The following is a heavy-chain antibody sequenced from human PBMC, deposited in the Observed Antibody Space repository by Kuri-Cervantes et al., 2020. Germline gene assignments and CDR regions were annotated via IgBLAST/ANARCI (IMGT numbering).Heavy chain of an antibody. D-gene: IGHD3-10*01. CDR2: IVGSADNT. V-gene: IGHV3-23*01. CDR1: GFIFNTYA. CDR3: ARRRTAGELFVDV. J-gene: IGHJ6*02. Sequence: GESLKISCAASGFIFNTYAMSWLRQAPGKGLEWVSTIVGSADNTYYADSVKGRFTVSRDNSKNTLYLQMNSLTAEDTAVYYCARRRTAGELFVDVWGQGTTVTVSS.